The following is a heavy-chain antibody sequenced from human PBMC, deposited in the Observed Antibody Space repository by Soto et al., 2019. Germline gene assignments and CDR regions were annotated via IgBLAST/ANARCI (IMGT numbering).Heavy chain of an antibody. V-gene: IGHV3-48*03. CDR2: IDGSGTTK. Sequence: EVQLLESGGGLVQPGGSLRLSCGVSGFTFNDFEMNWVRQAPGKGLEWLAYIDGSGTTKKYADSVRGRFTISRDNPNNSLFLPASSLSAADTAIYYCARGFGRVNYWGQGTLVSVSS. CDR3: ARGFGRVNY. D-gene: IGHD3-10*01. J-gene: IGHJ4*02. CDR1: GFTFNDFE.